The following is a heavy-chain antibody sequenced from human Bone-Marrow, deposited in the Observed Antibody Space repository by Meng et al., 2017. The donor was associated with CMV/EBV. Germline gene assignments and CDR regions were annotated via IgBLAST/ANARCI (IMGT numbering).Heavy chain of an antibody. J-gene: IGHJ5*02. CDR2: MNPNSGNT. CDR3: ARGYTMVRGVIRGRSWFDP. D-gene: IGHD3-10*01. Sequence: FTSHDINWVRQATGQGLEWMGWMNPNSGNTGYAQKFQGRVTITRNTSISTAYMELSSLRSEDTAVYYCARGYTMVRGVIRGRSWFDPWGQGTLVTVSS. V-gene: IGHV1-8*03. CDR1: FTSHD.